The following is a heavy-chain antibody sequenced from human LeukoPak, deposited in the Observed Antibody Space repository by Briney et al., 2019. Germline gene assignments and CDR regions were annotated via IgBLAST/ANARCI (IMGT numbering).Heavy chain of an antibody. CDR1: GYTFTSYD. D-gene: IGHD1-14*01. Sequence: ASVKVSCKASGYTFTSYDINWVRRATGQGLEWMGWMNPNSGNTGYAQKFQGRVTMTRNTSISTAYMELSSLRSEDTAVYYCARATRKPVVRYYMDVWGKGTTVTVSS. CDR3: ARATRKPVVRYYMDV. CDR2: MNPNSGNT. V-gene: IGHV1-8*01. J-gene: IGHJ6*03.